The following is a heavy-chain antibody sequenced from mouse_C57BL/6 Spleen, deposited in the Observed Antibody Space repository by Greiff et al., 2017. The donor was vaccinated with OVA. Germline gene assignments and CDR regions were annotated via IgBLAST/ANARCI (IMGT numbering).Heavy chain of an antibody. Sequence: EVQVVESGPELVKPGDSVKISCKASGYSFTGYFMNWVMQSHGKSLEWIGRINPYNGDTFYNQKFKGKATLTVDKSSSTAHMELQSLTSEDSAVYYCARKDYGSSYYAMDYWGQGTSVTVSS. CDR3: ARKDYGSSYYAMDY. V-gene: IGHV1-20*01. D-gene: IGHD1-1*01. CDR1: GYSFTGYF. J-gene: IGHJ4*01. CDR2: INPYNGDT.